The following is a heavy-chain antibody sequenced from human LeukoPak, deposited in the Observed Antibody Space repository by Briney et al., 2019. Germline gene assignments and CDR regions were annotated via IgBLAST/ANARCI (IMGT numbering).Heavy chain of an antibody. CDR3: ATDAAGTRGYFDF. CDR2: IYYGGTT. CDR1: GGSITTYY. V-gene: IGHV4-59*01. D-gene: IGHD1/OR15-1a*01. J-gene: IGHJ4*02. Sequence: LETLSLTCNVSGGSITTYYWTWVRQPPGKGLEWIGYIYYGGTTMYNPSLRSRLSLSIDTSKNLVSLKLNSMTAADTAVYYCATDAAGTRGYFDFWGQGSLVTVSS.